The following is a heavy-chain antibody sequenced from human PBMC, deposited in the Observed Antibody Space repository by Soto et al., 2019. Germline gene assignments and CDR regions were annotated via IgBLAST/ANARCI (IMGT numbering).Heavy chain of an antibody. CDR2: IYYSGST. D-gene: IGHD1-7*01. CDR3: AGYCCASDWGDCSRRNWYYYFDY. J-gene: IGHJ4*02. Sequence: SETLSLTCTVSGGSISSYYWSWIRQPPGKGLEWIGYIYYSGSTNYNPSLKSRVTISVDTSKNQFSLKLSSVTAADTAVYYCAGYCCASDWGDCSRRNWYYYFDYWGQGTLVTVSS. CDR1: GGSISSYY. V-gene: IGHV4-59*01.